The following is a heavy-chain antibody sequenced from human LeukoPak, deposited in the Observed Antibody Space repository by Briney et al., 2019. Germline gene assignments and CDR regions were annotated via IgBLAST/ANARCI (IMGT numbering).Heavy chain of an antibody. Sequence: GGSLRLSCVASGLPIGDFAMHWVRQAPGQGLEWVSLISGDGVSTFFADSVKGRISISRDNSKNSLFLEMSSPRTEDTAMYYCARESGKFDYWGQGTLVAVSS. CDR1: GLPIGDFA. V-gene: IGHV3-43*02. CDR2: ISGDGVST. J-gene: IGHJ4*02. CDR3: ARESGKFDY.